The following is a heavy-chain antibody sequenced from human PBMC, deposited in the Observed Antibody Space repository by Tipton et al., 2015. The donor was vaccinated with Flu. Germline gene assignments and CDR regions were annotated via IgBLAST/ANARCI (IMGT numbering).Heavy chain of an antibody. CDR2: ISPTSRYI. CDR3: AAEQGGPYVPSFEH. J-gene: IGHJ4*02. V-gene: IGHV3-21*01. Sequence: SLRLSCVASGFSFSIYNMNWVRQAPGKGLEWVSAISPTSRYINHADSVKGRFTISRDNAKNSVSLQMDRLTADDTAVYFCAAEQGGPYVPSFEHWGQGTVVTVSS. CDR1: GFSFSIYN. D-gene: IGHD3-10*02.